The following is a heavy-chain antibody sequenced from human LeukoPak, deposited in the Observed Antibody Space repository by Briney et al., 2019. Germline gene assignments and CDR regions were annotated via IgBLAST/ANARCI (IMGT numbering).Heavy chain of an antibody. CDR3: ARAEHMVRGLANWYFDL. CDR2: ISSSSSYI. Sequence: NTGGSLRLSCAASGFTFSSYSMNWVRQAPGKGLEWVSSISSSSSYIYYADSVKGRFTISRDNAKNSLYLQMNSLRAEDTAVYYCARAEHMVRGLANWYFDLWGRGTLVTVSS. D-gene: IGHD3-10*01. V-gene: IGHV3-21*01. J-gene: IGHJ2*01. CDR1: GFTFSSYS.